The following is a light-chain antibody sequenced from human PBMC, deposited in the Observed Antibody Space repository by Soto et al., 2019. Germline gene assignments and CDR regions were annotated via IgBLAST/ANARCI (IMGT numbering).Light chain of an antibody. CDR3: CSYAADYSVV. V-gene: IGLV2-11*01. J-gene: IGLJ2*01. CDR1: SSNVGDYNY. CDR2: DAS. Sequence: QSALTQPRSVSASPGQSVTISCTGTSSNVGDYNYVSWYQQNPGKAPKLMIYDASKRPSGVPDRFSGSKSGNAASLTISGLQADDEADYYCCSYAADYSVVFGGGTQLTV.